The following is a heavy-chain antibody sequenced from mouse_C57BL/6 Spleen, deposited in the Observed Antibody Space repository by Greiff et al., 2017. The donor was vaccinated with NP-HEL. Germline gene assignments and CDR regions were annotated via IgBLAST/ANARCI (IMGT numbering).Heavy chain of an antibody. Sequence: EVKLVESGPELVKPGASVKISCKASGYSFTGYYMNWVKQSPEKSLEWIGEINPSTGGTTYNQKFKAKATLTVDKSYSTAYMQLKSLTSEDSAVYYCARGSNYVGYAMDYWGQGTSVTVSS. CDR1: GYSFTGYY. CDR2: INPSTGGT. V-gene: IGHV1-42*01. CDR3: ARGSNYVGYAMDY. D-gene: IGHD2-5*01. J-gene: IGHJ4*01.